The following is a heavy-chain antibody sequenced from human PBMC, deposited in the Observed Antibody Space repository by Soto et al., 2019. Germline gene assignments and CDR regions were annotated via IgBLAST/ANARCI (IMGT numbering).Heavy chain of an antibody. V-gene: IGHV3-23*01. CDR2: ISSSGGST. J-gene: IGHJ4*02. CDR3: AKYQPMTQPRPYFDY. D-gene: IGHD3-22*01. CDR1: GFTFSSYA. Sequence: VQLLESGGDLIQPGGSLRLSCAASGFTFSSYAMSWVRQAPGKGLGWVSAISSSGGSTFYADSVKGRFTISRDNSRNALYLPMNSLRAEDTAIYYCAKYQPMTQPRPYFDYWGQGTLVTVSS.